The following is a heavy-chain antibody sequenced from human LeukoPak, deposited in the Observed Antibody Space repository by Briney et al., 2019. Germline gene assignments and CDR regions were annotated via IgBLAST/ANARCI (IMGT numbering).Heavy chain of an antibody. Sequence: PGGSLRLSCAASGFTFSSYGMSWVRQAPGKGLEWVSAISGSGGSAYYADSVKGRFTISRDNSKNTLYLQMNSLRAEDTAVYYCAKRYCGGDCPAFFDYWGQGTLVTVSS. D-gene: IGHD2-21*02. J-gene: IGHJ4*02. V-gene: IGHV3-23*01. CDR3: AKRYCGGDCPAFFDY. CDR2: ISGSGGSA. CDR1: GFTFSSYG.